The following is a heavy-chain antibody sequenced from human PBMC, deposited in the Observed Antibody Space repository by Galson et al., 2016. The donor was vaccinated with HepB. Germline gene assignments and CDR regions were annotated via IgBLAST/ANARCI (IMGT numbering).Heavy chain of an antibody. V-gene: IGHV3-30*04. CDR2: ISYDGSNK. CDR1: GSTFSSYA. J-gene: IGHJ6*02. CDR3: ARESTEHYSGMDV. Sequence: SLRLSCAASGSTFSSYAMHWVRQAPGKGLEWVGVISYDGSNKYYVDSVEGRFTIARDNSKNTLDLQMNSLKTEDTAVYYCARESTEHYSGMDVWGQGTTVIVSS. D-gene: IGHD1-26*01.